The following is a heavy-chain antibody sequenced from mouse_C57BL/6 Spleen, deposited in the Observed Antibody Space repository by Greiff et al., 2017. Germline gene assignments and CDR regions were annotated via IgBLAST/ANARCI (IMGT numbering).Heavy chain of an antibody. J-gene: IGHJ2*01. CDR3: TTAISIDY. V-gene: IGHV14-4*01. Sequence: VQLQPSGAELVRPGASVKLSCTASGFNIKDDYMHWVKQRPEQGLEWIGWIDPENGDTEYASKFQGKATITADTSSNTAYLQLSSLTSEDTAVYYCTTAISIDYWGQGTTLTVSS. CDR1: GFNIKDDY. CDR2: IDPENGDT.